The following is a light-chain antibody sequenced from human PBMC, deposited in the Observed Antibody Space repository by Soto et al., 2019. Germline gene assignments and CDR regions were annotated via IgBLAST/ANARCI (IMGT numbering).Light chain of an antibody. CDR2: GNT. V-gene: IGLV1-44*01. Sequence: QYVLTQPPSASGTPGQRVTISCSGNTSNIGRSTVTWYQQFPGAAPKLLIYGNTQRPLGVPVRFSGSKSDTSASLAISGLQSEDEADYYCATWNDGVFVFGIGTKLTVL. CDR1: TSNIGRST. J-gene: IGLJ1*01. CDR3: ATWNDGVFV.